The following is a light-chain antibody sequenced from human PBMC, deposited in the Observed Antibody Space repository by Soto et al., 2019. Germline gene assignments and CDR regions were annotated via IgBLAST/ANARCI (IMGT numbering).Light chain of an antibody. CDR1: QRVSSY. V-gene: IGKV3-11*01. Sequence: EIVLTQSPATLSLSPGERATLSCRASQRVSSYLAWYQQKPGQAPRLLIYDASNRATGIPARFSGSGSGTDFTLTISSLEPEDFAVYYCQQRSNWPSGYTFGQGTKLEIK. CDR2: DAS. J-gene: IGKJ2*01. CDR3: QQRSNWPSGYT.